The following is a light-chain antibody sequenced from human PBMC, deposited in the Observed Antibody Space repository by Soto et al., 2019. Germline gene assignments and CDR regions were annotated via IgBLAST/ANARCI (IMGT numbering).Light chain of an antibody. J-gene: IGKJ2*01. Sequence: DIQMTQSPSTLSASVGDRVTITCRASQSISSWLAWYQQKPGKAPKLLIYDASSLESGVPSRFSASGSGTEFTLAISSLQRDDFATYYCQQYKSYSYTFGEGTKLEIK. CDR2: DAS. CDR1: QSISSW. V-gene: IGKV1-5*01. CDR3: QQYKSYSYT.